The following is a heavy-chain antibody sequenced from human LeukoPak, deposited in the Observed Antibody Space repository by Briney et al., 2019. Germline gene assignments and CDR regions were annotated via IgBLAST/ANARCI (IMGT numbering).Heavy chain of an antibody. CDR3: ARRGAAPTYYYYYYMDV. Sequence: PSETLSLTCAVYGGSFSGYYWSWIRQPPGKGLEWIGEINHSGSTNYNPSLKSRVTISVDTSKNQYSLKLSSVTAADTAVYYCARRGAAPTYYYYYYMDVWGKGTTVTVSS. CDR1: GGSFSGYY. CDR2: INHSGST. V-gene: IGHV4-34*01. J-gene: IGHJ6*03. D-gene: IGHD3-10*01.